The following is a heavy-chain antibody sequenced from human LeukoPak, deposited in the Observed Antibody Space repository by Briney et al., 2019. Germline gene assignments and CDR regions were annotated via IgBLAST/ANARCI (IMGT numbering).Heavy chain of an antibody. CDR3: ASGGPGGPNDY. J-gene: IGHJ4*02. D-gene: IGHD1-14*01. V-gene: IGHV4-59*01. CDR2: IDYSGST. Sequence: PSETLSLTCTVSGVSFRSYYWSWIRQPPGKGLEWIGYIDYSGSTNYNPSLKSRVTMSVDTSRNQFSLKLSSVSAADTAMYYCASGGPGGPNDYWGQGTLVTVSS. CDR1: GVSFRSYY.